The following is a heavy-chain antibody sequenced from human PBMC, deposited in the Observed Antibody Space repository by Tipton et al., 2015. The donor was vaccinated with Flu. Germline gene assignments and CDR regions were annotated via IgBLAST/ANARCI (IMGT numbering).Heavy chain of an antibody. CDR3: ARMPEWLGYSFDI. V-gene: IGHV3-9*01. D-gene: IGHD3-3*01. Sequence: SLRLSCAASGFTFDDYAMHWVRQAPGKGLEWVSGISWNSGSIGYADSVKGRFTISRDNAKSSLYLHMNSLRAGDTADYYCARMPEWLGYSFDIWGQGTTVTVSS. J-gene: IGHJ3*02. CDR1: GFTFDDYA. CDR2: ISWNSGSI.